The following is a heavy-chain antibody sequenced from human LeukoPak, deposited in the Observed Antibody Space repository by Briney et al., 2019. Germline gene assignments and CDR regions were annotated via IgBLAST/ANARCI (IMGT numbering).Heavy chain of an antibody. CDR1: GFTFSSYA. CDR2: ITSSGGTT. CDR3: ATYGSGANYRRAFDY. Sequence: GGSLRLSCAASGFTFSSYAMSWVRQAPGEGLEWVSGITSSGGTTYYADSAKGRLTISRDNSKSTLYLEMNSLKVEDTAVYYCATYGSGANYRRAFDYWGQGTLVTVSS. V-gene: IGHV3-23*01. D-gene: IGHD3-10*01. J-gene: IGHJ4*02.